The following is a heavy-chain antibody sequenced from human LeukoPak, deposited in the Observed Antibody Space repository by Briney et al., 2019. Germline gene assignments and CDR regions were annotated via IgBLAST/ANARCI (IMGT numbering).Heavy chain of an antibody. V-gene: IGHV3-15*01. CDR1: GFTFSNAW. J-gene: IGHJ4*02. CDR2: IKSKTDGGTT. CDR3: TTSPYYDYVWGSY. Sequence: GGSLRLSCAASGFTFSNAWMSWVRQAPGKGLEWVGRIKSKTDGGTTDHAAPVKGRFTISRDDSKNTLYLQMNSLKTEDTAVYYCTTSPYYDYVWGSYWGQGTLVTVSS. D-gene: IGHD3-16*01.